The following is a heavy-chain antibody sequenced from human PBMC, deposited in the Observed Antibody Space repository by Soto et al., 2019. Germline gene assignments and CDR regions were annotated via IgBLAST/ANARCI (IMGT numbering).Heavy chain of an antibody. CDR2: IYYSGST. J-gene: IGHJ4*02. Sequence: QVLLQESGPGLVKPSQTLSLTCTVSGGSISSGDYYWTWIRQHPGKGLEWIGYIYYSGSTSYNPSLDSRVSISVDTSKNRFSLKLNSVTAADTAVYYCARVLSSGFYKDGNFFDYWGQGTLVTVSS. CDR3: ARVLSSGFYKDGNFFDY. V-gene: IGHV4-31*03. D-gene: IGHD3-3*01. CDR1: GGSISSGDYY.